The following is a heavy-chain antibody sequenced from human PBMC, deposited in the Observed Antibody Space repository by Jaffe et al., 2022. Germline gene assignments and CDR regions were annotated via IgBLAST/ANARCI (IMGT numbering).Heavy chain of an antibody. D-gene: IGHD2-15*01. J-gene: IGHJ4*02. CDR2: IIPILGIA. CDR3: ARALGCSGGSCYSRNRDHANYYFDY. Sequence: QVQLVQSGAEVKKPGSSVKVSCKASGGTFSSYTISWVRQAPGQGLEWMGRIIPILGIANYAQKFQGRVTITADKSTSTAYMELSSLRSEDTAVYYCARALGCSGGSCYSRNRDHANYYFDYWGQGTLVTVSS. CDR1: GGTFSSYT. V-gene: IGHV1-69*02.